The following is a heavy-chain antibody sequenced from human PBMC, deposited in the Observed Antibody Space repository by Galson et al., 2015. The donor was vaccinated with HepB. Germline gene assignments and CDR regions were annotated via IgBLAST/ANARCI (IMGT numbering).Heavy chain of an antibody. D-gene: IGHD7-27*01. CDR3: ARAHSLGSGAIIQFDY. J-gene: IGHJ4*02. CDR1: GFPFSSYS. Sequence: LRLSCAASGFPFSSYSMNWVRQAPGKGLEWVSSISSSSSYIYYADSVKGRFTISRDNAKNSLYLQMNSLRAEDTAVYYCARAHSLGSGAIIQFDYWGQGTLVTVSS. V-gene: IGHV3-21*01. CDR2: ISSSSSYI.